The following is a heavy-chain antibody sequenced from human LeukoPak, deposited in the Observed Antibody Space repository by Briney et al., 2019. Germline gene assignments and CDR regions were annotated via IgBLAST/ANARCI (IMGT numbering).Heavy chain of an antibody. CDR3: ARSNYYTVDV. V-gene: IGHV3-11*01. Sequence: GGSLRLSCAASGFTSSDYYTTWIRQPPGKGREWISYISSSGGTTTYVDSVKGRFTISRDNAKNSLYLQMNSLRADDTAVYYCARSNYYTVDVWGQGTAVTVSS. CDR2: ISSSGGTT. CDR1: GFTSSDYY. J-gene: IGHJ6*02.